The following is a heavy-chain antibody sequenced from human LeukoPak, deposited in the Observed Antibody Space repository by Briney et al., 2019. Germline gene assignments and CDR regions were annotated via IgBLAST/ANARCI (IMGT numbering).Heavy chain of an antibody. D-gene: IGHD3-22*01. CDR2: IHYSGST. CDR1: GGSISRGDYY. CDR3: ARGGGIYYDSSGYPSWDY. Sequence: SQTLSLTCTVSGGSISRGDYYWSWIRRPPGKGQEWSGYIHYSGSTYYNPYLKSRFTISVDTSKNQFSLKLSSVTAADTAVYYCARGGGIYYDSSGYPSWDYWGQGTLVTVSS. V-gene: IGHV4-30-4*01. J-gene: IGHJ4*02.